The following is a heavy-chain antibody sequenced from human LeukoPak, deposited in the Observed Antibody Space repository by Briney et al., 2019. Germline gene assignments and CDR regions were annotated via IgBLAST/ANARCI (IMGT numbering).Heavy chain of an antibody. V-gene: IGHV1-69*13. D-gene: IGHD6-19*01. Sequence: ASVKVSCKASGGTFISYAISWVRQAPGQGLEWMGGIIPIFGTANYAQKFQGRVTITADESTSTAYMELSSLRSEDTAVYYCAREGGYSSGWYYFDYWGQGTLVTVSS. CDR2: IIPIFGTA. CDR1: GGTFISYA. J-gene: IGHJ4*02. CDR3: AREGGYSSGWYYFDY.